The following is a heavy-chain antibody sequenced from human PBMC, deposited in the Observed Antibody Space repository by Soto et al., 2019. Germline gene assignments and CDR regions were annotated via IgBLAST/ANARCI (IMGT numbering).Heavy chain of an antibody. CDR2: IIPIFGTS. CDR3: ARDYVSPRGMDV. D-gene: IGHD3-16*01. Sequence: SVKVSCKASGVTFSNYAISWVRQAPGQGLEWMGGIIPIFGTSNYAQRFQGRVTITADESMTIAYMELSGLTSEDTAMYYCARDYVSPRGMDVWGQGTTVTVSS. V-gene: IGHV1-69*13. CDR1: GVTFSNYA. J-gene: IGHJ6*02.